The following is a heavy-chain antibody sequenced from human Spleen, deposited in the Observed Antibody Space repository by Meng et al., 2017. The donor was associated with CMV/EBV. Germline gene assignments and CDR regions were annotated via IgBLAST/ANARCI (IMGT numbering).Heavy chain of an antibody. D-gene: IGHD3-10*01. J-gene: IGHJ6*02. CDR1: GFTFSSYG. Sequence: GGSLRLSCAASGFTFSSYGMHWVRQAPGKGLEWVAVISDDGRNKYYADSVKGRFTSSRDNSKNTLYLQMNSLRADDTAMYYCARGSGSLYYYYGMDVWGQGTTVTVSS. V-gene: IGHV3-30*19. CDR2: ISDDGRNK. CDR3: ARGSGSLYYYYGMDV.